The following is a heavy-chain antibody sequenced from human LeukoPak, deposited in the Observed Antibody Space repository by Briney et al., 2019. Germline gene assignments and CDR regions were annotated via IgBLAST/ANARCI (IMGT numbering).Heavy chain of an antibody. CDR3: ARGAAGSNWFDP. CDR2: IYHSGST. CDR1: GYSISSGYY. D-gene: IGHD1-1*01. J-gene: IGHJ5*02. Sequence: PSETLSLTCTVSGYSISSGYYWGWIRQPPGKGLEWIGSIYHSGSTYYNPSLKSRVTISVDTSKNQFSLKLSSVTAADTAVYYCARGAAGSNWFDPWGQGTLVTVSS. V-gene: IGHV4-38-2*02.